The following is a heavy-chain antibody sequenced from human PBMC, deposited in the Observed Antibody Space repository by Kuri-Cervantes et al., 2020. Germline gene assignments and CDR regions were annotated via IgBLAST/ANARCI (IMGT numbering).Heavy chain of an antibody. Sequence: KVSCKGSGYSFPSYWIGWVRQMPGKGLEWMGIIYPGDSDTRYSPSLQGQVTISADKSISTAYLQWSSLKASDTAMYYCARLPGDYIWGSYRAYDYWGQGTLVTVSS. CDR3: ARLPGDYIWGSYRAYDY. D-gene: IGHD3-16*02. J-gene: IGHJ4*02. V-gene: IGHV5-51*01. CDR1: GYSFPSYW. CDR2: IYPGDSDT.